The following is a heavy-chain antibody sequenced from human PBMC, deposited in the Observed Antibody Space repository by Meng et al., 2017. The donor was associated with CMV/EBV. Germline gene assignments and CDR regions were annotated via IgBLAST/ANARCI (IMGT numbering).Heavy chain of an antibody. CDR3: ARDVDYYYDSSGFDY. D-gene: IGHD3-22*01. CDR2: IKQDGSEK. CDR1: GFTFSSYW. Sequence: GESLKISCAASGFTFSSYWMSLVRQAPGKGLEWVANIKQDGSEKYYVDSVKGRFTISRDNAKNSLYLQMNSLRAEDTAVYYCARDVDYYYDSSGFDYWGQGTLVTVSS. J-gene: IGHJ4*02. V-gene: IGHV3-7*01.